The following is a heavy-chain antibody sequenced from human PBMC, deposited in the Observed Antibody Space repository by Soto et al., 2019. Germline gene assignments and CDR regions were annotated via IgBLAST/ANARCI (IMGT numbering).Heavy chain of an antibody. CDR3: ARYSSGWYGDAFDI. Sequence: GGSLRLSCAASGFTFSSYSMNWVRQAPGKGLEWVSYISSSSSTIYYADSVKGRFTVSRDNAKNSLYLQMNSLRAEDTAVYYCARYSSGWYGDAFDIWGQGTMVTVSS. CDR1: GFTFSSYS. J-gene: IGHJ3*02. D-gene: IGHD6-19*01. V-gene: IGHV3-48*01. CDR2: ISSSSSTI.